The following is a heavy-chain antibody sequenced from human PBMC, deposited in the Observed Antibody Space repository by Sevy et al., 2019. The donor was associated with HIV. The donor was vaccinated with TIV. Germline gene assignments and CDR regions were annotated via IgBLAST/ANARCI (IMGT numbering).Heavy chain of an antibody. J-gene: IGHJ6*02. CDR2: IYPGDSDT. CDR1: GYSFTSYW. V-gene: IGHV5-51*01. Sequence: GESLKISCKGSGYSFTSYWIGWVRQMPGKGLEWMGMIYPGDSDTRYSPSFQGQVTISADKSISTAYLQWSSLKASDTAMYYCARLASDYYYGMDVWGQGTTVTVS. CDR3: ARLASDYYYGMDV.